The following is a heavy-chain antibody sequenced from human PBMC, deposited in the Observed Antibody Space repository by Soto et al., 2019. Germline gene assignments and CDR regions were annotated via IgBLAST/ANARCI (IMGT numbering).Heavy chain of an antibody. CDR3: ARSGWEYYFDY. J-gene: IGHJ4*02. CDR2: IYHSGST. CDR1: GGSISSGGYS. Sequence: SETLSLTCAVSGGSISSGGYSWSWIRQPPGKGLEWIGYIYHSGSTYYNPSLKSRVTISVDRSKNQFSLKLSPVTAADTAVYYCARSGWEYYFDYWGQGTLVTVSS. D-gene: IGHD6-19*01. V-gene: IGHV4-30-2*01.